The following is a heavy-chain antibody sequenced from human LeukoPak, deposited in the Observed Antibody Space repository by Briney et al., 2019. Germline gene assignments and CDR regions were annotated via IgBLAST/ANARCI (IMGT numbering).Heavy chain of an antibody. D-gene: IGHD3-22*01. CDR2: IIPIFGTA. CDR3: ARDRNYYDSSGYRPCYYYYYMDV. J-gene: IGHJ6*03. CDR1: GGTFSSYA. V-gene: IGHV1-69*05. Sequence: ASVKVSCKASGGTFSSYAISWVRQAPGQGLEWMGGIIPIFGTANYAQKFQGRVTITTDESTSTAYMELSSLRSEDTAVYYCARDRNYYDSSGYRPCYYYYYMDVWGKGTTVTVSS.